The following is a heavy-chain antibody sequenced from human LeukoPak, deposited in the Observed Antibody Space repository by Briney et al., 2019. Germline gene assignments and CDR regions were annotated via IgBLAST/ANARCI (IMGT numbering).Heavy chain of an antibody. Sequence: GGSLRLSCAASGFIFSDYYMDWVRQAPGKGLEWVSYISSSGSTIPYAESVKGRFTVSRDNARNSVYLQMNSLRAEDTAVYYCARNFYDSSGYYRIDSWGQGTLVTVSS. V-gene: IGHV3-11*01. CDR3: ARNFYDSSGYYRIDS. CDR2: ISSSGSTI. D-gene: IGHD3-22*01. J-gene: IGHJ4*02. CDR1: GFIFSDYY.